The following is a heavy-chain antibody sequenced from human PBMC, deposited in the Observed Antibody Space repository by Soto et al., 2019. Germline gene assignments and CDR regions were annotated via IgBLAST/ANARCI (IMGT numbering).Heavy chain of an antibody. D-gene: IGHD2-2*01. J-gene: IGHJ6*02. CDR2: IIPIVGTA. Sequence: ASVKVSCKASGGTFSSYAISWVRQAPGQGLEWMGGIIPIVGTANYAQKFQGRVTITADESTSTAYMELSSLRSEDTAVYYCARGAVPAAIYYYGMDVWGQGTTVTVSS. V-gene: IGHV1-69*13. CDR1: GGTFSSYA. CDR3: ARGAVPAAIYYYGMDV.